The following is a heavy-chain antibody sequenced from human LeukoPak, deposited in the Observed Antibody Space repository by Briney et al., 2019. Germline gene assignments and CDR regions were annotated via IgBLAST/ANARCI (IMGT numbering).Heavy chain of an antibody. J-gene: IGHJ3*02. D-gene: IGHD2-2*01. CDR1: GFTFSSYG. CDR3: ANWSPQPLSAFDI. Sequence: TGGSLRLSCAASGFTFSSYGMHWVRQAPGKGLEWVAFIRYDGSNKYYADSVKGRFTISRDNSKNTLYLQMNSLRAEDTAVYYCANWSPQPLSAFDIWGQGTMVTVSS. CDR2: IRYDGSNK. V-gene: IGHV3-30*02.